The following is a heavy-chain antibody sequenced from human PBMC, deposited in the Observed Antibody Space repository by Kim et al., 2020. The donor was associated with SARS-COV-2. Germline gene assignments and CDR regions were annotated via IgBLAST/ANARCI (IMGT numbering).Heavy chain of an antibody. D-gene: IGHD3-10*01. Sequence: SGPTLVNPTQTLTLTCTFSGFSLSTSGMCVSWIRQPPGKALEWLALIDWDDDKYYSTSLKTRLTISKDTSKNQVVLTMTNMDPVDTATYYCARLGRSGFGVLSHFDYWGQGTLVTVSS. J-gene: IGHJ4*02. CDR3: ARLGRSGFGVLSHFDY. CDR2: IDWDDDK. V-gene: IGHV2-70*01. CDR1: GFSLSTSGMC.